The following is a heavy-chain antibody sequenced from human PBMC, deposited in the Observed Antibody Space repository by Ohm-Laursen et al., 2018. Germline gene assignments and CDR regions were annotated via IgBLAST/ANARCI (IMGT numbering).Heavy chain of an antibody. D-gene: IGHD2-2*02. CDR1: GFTFSNYA. Sequence: SLRLSCAASGFTFSNYAMYWVRQVPGKGLEWVSAITDSGGSTFYADSVKGRFTISRDNSKNMLYLQMNSLRAEDTAIYYCAKRYQMLYILDAFDIWGQGTMVTVSS. CDR2: ITDSGGST. J-gene: IGHJ3*02. CDR3: AKRYQMLYILDAFDI. V-gene: IGHV3-23*01.